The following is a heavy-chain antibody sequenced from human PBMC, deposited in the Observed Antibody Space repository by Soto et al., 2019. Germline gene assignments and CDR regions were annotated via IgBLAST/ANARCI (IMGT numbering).Heavy chain of an antibody. J-gene: IGHJ1*01. V-gene: IGHV1-2*04. CDR1: GYTFTGYY. CDR2: INPNSGGT. Sequence: ASVKVSCKASGYTFTGYYMHWVRQAPGQGLEWMGWINPNSGGTNYAQKFQGWVTMTRDTSISTAYMELSRLRSDDTAVDCCARLPSGSSSEVSYFQHWGQGTLVTVSS. CDR3: ARLPSGSSSEVSYFQH. D-gene: IGHD6-6*01.